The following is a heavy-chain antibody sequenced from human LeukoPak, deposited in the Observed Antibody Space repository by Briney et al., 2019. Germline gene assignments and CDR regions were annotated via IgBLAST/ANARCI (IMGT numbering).Heavy chain of an antibody. D-gene: IGHD6-19*01. Sequence: GGSLRLSCAASGFTFSSYSMNWVRQAPGKGLEWVSSISSSSSYIYYADSVKGRFTISRDNAKNSLYLQMNSLRAEDTAVYYCATPPRGAVAGAGGWGQGTLVTVPS. CDR2: ISSSSSYI. CDR3: ATPPRGAVAGAGG. J-gene: IGHJ4*02. V-gene: IGHV3-21*01. CDR1: GFTFSSYS.